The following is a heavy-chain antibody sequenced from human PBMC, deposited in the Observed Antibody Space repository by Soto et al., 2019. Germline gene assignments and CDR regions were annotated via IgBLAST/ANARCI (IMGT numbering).Heavy chain of an antibody. Sequence: ASVKVSCKASGYTFTGYYMHWVRQAPGQGLEWMGWINPNSGGTNYAQKFQGRVTMTEDTSTDTAYMELSSLRSEDTAVYYCATDRWLPYSLFAYWGQGSLVTVSS. CDR2: INPNSGGT. D-gene: IGHD5-12*01. CDR1: GYTFTGYY. V-gene: IGHV1-2*02. J-gene: IGHJ4*02. CDR3: ATDRWLPYSLFAY.